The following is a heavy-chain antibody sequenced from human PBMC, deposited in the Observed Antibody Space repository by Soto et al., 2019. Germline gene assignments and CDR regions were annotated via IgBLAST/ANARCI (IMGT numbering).Heavy chain of an antibody. V-gene: IGHV1-3*04. CDR3: ARDVWGSYNWFDP. D-gene: IGHD3-16*01. Sequence: QVQLVQSGAEVKKPGASVRVSCRPSGYSFTGYAVHWVRQAPGQNFEWMGCGNSGVSYTKYARRFQGRVTIYGETSAKTVDMELSGLTSEDTAVYYCARDVWGSYNWFDPWGQGTLVTVSS. CDR1: GYSFTGYA. CDR2: GNSGVSYT. J-gene: IGHJ5*02.